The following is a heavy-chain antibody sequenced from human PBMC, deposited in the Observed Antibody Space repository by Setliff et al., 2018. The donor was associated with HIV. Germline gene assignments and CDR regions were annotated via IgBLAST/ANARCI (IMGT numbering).Heavy chain of an antibody. V-gene: IGHV3-7*01. CDR1: GFTFSNYW. Sequence: GESLRLSCAASGFTFSNYWMSWVRQTPGKGLEWVANIKPDGSEKYYVDSVKGRFTISRDNAENSLYLQMNSLRAEDTAVYYCARDYVWGRRAFDIWGPGTMVT. CDR3: ARDYVWGRRAFDI. CDR2: IKPDGSEK. J-gene: IGHJ3*02. D-gene: IGHD3-16*01.